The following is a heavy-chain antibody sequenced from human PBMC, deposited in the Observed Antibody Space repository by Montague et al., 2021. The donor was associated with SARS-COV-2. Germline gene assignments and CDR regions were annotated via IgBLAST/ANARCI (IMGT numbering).Heavy chain of an antibody. CDR3: ARRVGQWLPRYQYYFDC. D-gene: IGHD6-19*01. J-gene: IGHJ4*01. V-gene: IGHV4-39*01. CDR2: IYHSDST. CDR1: GGSISSSSYY. Sequence: SETLSLTCTVYGGSISSSSYYWVWIRQPPGKGLDGIGRIYHSDSTYYNPTLQSRVSISVDTSKNQFSLNLSSVTAADTAVYYCARRVGQWLPRYQYYFDCWGKGTLVTVSS.